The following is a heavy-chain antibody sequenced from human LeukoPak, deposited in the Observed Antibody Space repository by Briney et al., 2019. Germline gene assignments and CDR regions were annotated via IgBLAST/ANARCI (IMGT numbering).Heavy chain of an antibody. D-gene: IGHD3-22*01. J-gene: IGHJ4*02. CDR1: GFTFSSYW. CDR3: ARDGYYYDSSGYYYYFDY. V-gene: IGHV3-7*03. CDR2: INQGGSEK. Sequence: PGGSLRLSCAASGFTFSSYWMSWVRQASGKGLEWVANINQGGSEKYYVDSVKGRFTISRDNAKNSLYLQMNSLRAEDTAVYYCARDGYYYDSSGYYYYFDYWGQGTLVTVSS.